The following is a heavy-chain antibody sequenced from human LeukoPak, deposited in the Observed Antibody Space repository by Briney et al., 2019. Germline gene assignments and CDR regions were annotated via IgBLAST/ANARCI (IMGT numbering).Heavy chain of an antibody. CDR3: ARGYSSSWYVVAFDI. V-gene: IGHV4-34*01. CDR1: GGSFSGYY. D-gene: IGHD6-13*01. CDR2: INHSGST. Sequence: PSETLSLTCAVYGGSFSGYYWSWIRQPPGKGLEWIGEINHSGSTNYNPSLKSRVTISVDTSKNQFSLKLSSVTAADTAVYYCARGYSSSWYVVAFDIWGQGTMVTVSS. J-gene: IGHJ3*02.